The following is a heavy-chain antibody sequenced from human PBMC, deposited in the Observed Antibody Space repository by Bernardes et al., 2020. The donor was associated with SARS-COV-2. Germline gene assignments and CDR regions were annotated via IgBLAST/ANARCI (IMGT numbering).Heavy chain of an antibody. CDR3: AHRPLGNWNGPDFDY. J-gene: IGHJ4*02. CDR1: GFSLSTSGVG. CDR2: IYWDDDK. V-gene: IGHV2-5*02. Sequence: SGPTLVKPTQTFTLTCTFSGFSLSTSGVGVGWIRQPPGKALEWFALIYWDDDKRYSPSLKSRLTITKDTSKNQVVLTMTNMDPVDTATYYCAHRPLGNWNGPDFDYWGQGTLVTVSS. D-gene: IGHD1-1*01.